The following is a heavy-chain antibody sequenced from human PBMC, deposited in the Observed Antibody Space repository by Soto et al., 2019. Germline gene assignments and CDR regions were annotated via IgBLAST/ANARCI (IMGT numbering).Heavy chain of an antibody. CDR1: GFTFDDYA. J-gene: IGHJ6*02. CDR3: AWSDYYYGMDV. Sequence: EVQLVESGGGLVQPGRSLRLSCAASGFTFDDYAMHWVRQAPGKGLEWVSGISWNSGSIGYADSVKGRFTISRDNAKNSLYLQMNSLRAEDTALYYCAWSDYYYGMDVWGQGTTVTVSS. CDR2: ISWNSGSI. V-gene: IGHV3-9*01.